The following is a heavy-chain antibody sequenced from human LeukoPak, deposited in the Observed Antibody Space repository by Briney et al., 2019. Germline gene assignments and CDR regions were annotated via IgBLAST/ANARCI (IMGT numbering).Heavy chain of an antibody. CDR3: AKSRTNMVRGVIIKSRYFDY. J-gene: IGHJ4*02. V-gene: IGHV3-13*01. CDR2: IGTAGDT. Sequence: PGGSLRLSCAASGFTFSSYDMHWVRQATGEGLEWVSAIGTAGDTYYPGSVKGRFTISRENAKNSLYLQMNSLRAEDTAVYYCAKSRTNMVRGVIIKSRYFDYWGQGTLVTVSS. D-gene: IGHD3-10*01. CDR1: GFTFSSYD.